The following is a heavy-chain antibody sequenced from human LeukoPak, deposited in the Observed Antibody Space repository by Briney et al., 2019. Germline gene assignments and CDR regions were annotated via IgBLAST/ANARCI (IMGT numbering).Heavy chain of an antibody. Sequence: PGGSLRLSCAASGFTSSSYSMNWVRQAPGKGLEWVSYISSSSSTIYYADSVKGRFTISRDNAKNSLYLQMNSLRAEDTAVYYCARDPIAAAGRGAFDIWGQGTMVTVSS. V-gene: IGHV3-48*01. CDR3: ARDPIAAAGRGAFDI. CDR1: GFTSSSYS. CDR2: ISSSSSTI. D-gene: IGHD6-13*01. J-gene: IGHJ3*02.